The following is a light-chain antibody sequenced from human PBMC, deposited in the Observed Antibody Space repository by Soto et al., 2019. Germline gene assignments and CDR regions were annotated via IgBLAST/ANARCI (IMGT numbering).Light chain of an antibody. Sequence: AVLLTQSPSSFSASTGDRATITCRASQDIHNYLAWYQQVPGKAPKLLLYAASILQTGVPSRFSGSGSGTDFTLTIDGLQSEDFATYFCQHYYNHPWTFDQGTTVE. CDR1: QDIHNY. CDR3: QHYYNHPWT. J-gene: IGKJ1*01. V-gene: IGKV1-8*01. CDR2: AAS.